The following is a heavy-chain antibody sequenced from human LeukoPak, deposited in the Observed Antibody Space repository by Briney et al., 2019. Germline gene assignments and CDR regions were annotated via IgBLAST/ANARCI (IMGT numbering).Heavy chain of an antibody. V-gene: IGHV3-23*01. J-gene: IGHJ4*02. CDR1: GFTFSSYA. D-gene: IGHD6-19*01. Sequence: GGSLRLSCAASGFTFSSYAMSSVRQAPGKGLEWVSDISGSGSSTYYADSVKGRFTISRDNSKNTLYLQMNSLRAEDTAVYYCAKDHRSGWYVSYWGQGTLVTVSS. CDR3: AKDHRSGWYVSY. CDR2: ISGSGSST.